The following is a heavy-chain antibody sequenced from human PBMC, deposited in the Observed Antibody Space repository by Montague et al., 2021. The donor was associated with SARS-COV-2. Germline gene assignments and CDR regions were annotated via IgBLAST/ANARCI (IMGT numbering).Heavy chain of an antibody. CDR1: GDSVSSNRVA. D-gene: IGHD6-19*01. CDR2: TYYRSKWNS. J-gene: IGHJ4*02. Sequence: CAISGDSVSSNRVAWSWDRQSPSRGFDWLRMTYYRSKWNSDYAPSVRGRLTVNPDASKNEFSLELNYVTPEDTAVYYCVRYSGWFYFDFWGQGTLVTVSS. CDR3: VRYSGWFYFDF. V-gene: IGHV6-1*01.